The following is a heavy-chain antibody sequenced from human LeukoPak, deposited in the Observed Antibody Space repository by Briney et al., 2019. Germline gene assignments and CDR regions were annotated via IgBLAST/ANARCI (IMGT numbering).Heavy chain of an antibody. CDR3: ARCMGECQLVSWFDP. CDR2: ISGSGGST. D-gene: IGHD3-16*01. V-gene: IGHV3-23*01. CDR1: GFTFSSYA. J-gene: IGHJ5*02. Sequence: GGSLRLSCAASGFTFSSYAMSWVRQAPGKGLEWVSAISGSGGSTYYADSVKGRFTISRDNSKNTLYLQMNSLRAEDTAVYYCARCMGECQLVSWFDPWGQGTLVTVSS.